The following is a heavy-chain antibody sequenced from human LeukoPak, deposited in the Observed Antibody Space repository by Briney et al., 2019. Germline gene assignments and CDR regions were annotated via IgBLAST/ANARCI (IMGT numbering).Heavy chain of an antibody. Sequence: PSETLSLTCTVSGGSISSSSYYWGWIRQPPGKGLEWIGSIYHSGSTYFHPSLKSRVTISVDTSKNQFSLKLSSVTAADTAVYYCARDQAAYYDRSGYHYSSTAAALDIWGQGTVVTVSS. CDR2: IYHSGST. CDR3: ARDQAAYYDRSGYHYSSTAAALDI. V-gene: IGHV4-39*07. CDR1: GGSISSSSYY. J-gene: IGHJ3*02. D-gene: IGHD3-22*01.